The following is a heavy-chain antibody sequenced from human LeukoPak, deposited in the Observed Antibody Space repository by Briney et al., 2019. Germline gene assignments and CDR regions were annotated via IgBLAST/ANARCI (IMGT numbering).Heavy chain of an antibody. CDR3: ARGPICSSTSCYLSASYYYYYMDV. CDR2: IYTSGST. Sequence: SETLSLTCTVSGGSISSYYWSWIRQPAGKGLEWIGRIYTSGSTNYNPSLKSRVTMSVDTSKNQFSLKLSSVTAADTAVYYCARGPICSSTSCYLSASYYYYYMDVWGKGTTVTVSS. CDR1: GGSISSYY. D-gene: IGHD2-2*01. V-gene: IGHV4-4*07. J-gene: IGHJ6*03.